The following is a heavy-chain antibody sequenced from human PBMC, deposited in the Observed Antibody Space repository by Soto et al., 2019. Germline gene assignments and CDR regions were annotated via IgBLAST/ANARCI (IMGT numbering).Heavy chain of an antibody. CDR2: ITPIFGTA. V-gene: IGHV1-69*06. CDR1: GGTFSSYA. Sequence: WASVKVSCKASGGTFSSYAISWVRQAPGQGLEWMGGITPIFGTANYAQKFQGRVTITADKSTSTAYMELSSLRSEDTAVYYCATFSGVYYYDSSGYGAFDIWGQGTMVTVSS. D-gene: IGHD3-22*01. J-gene: IGHJ3*02. CDR3: ATFSGVYYYDSSGYGAFDI.